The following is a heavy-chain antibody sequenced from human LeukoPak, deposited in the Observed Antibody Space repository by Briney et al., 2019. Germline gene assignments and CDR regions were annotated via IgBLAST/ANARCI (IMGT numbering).Heavy chain of an antibody. CDR2: IYHNGNN. V-gene: IGHV4-4*02. Sequence: SETLSLTCAVSNGSISSSNWWSWVRQAPGTGLEWIGEIYHNGNNKYNPSLKSRVIISVDASKNQFSLTLTSVTAADTAIYYCARDERRGWFEYWGQGTLVTVSS. J-gene: IGHJ5*01. CDR1: NGSISSSNW. CDR3: ARDERRGWFEY.